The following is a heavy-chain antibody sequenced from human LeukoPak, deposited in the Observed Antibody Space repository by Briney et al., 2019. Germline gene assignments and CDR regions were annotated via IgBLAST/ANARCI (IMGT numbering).Heavy chain of an antibody. CDR3: AREPPFGIAAAGISDWFDP. CDR1: GCTFTSYG. Sequence: GASVKVSCKASGCTFTSYGISWVRQAPGQGLEWMGWISAYNGNTNYAQKLQGRVTMTTDTSTSTAYMELRSLRSDDTAVYYCAREPPFGIAAAGISDWFDPWGQGTLVTVSS. J-gene: IGHJ5*02. CDR2: ISAYNGNT. V-gene: IGHV1-18*01. D-gene: IGHD6-13*01.